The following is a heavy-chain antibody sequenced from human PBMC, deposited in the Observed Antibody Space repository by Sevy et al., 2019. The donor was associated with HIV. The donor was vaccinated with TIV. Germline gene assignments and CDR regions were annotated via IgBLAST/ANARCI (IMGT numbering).Heavy chain of an antibody. CDR2: INQDGSDK. D-gene: IGHD3-22*01. J-gene: IGHJ4*02. CDR1: GFTFNNYW. Sequence: GGSLRLSCAVSGFTFNNYWMSWVRQAPGKGLEWVAAINQDGSDKYSSDSVKGRFTISRDNAENSLSLQMNSLRVGDTAMYYCATSTMMGASSLYDYWGQGTLVTVSS. V-gene: IGHV3-7*03. CDR3: ATSTMMGASSLYDY.